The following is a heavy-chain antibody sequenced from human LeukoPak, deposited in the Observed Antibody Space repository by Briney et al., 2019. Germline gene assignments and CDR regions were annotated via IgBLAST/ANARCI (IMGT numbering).Heavy chain of an antibody. Sequence: PGRSLSLSHAVSGHALNTYGKTGARRARAKGWVWGSAISDTGANTFYADSVKGRFTISRDNSQNTLYLQMNNLRVEDTAIYYCAKRVPYSSSSVYLDYWGQGTLVTVSS. J-gene: IGHJ4*02. D-gene: IGHD6-6*01. CDR1: GHALNTYG. V-gene: IGHV3-23*01. CDR3: AKRVPYSSSSVYLDY. CDR2: ISDTGANT.